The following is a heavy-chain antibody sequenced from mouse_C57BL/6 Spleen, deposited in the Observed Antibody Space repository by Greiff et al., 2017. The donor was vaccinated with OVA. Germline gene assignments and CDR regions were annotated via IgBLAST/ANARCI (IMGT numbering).Heavy chain of an antibody. CDR3: ASSSNFDY. CDR1: GYTFTSYW. Sequence: QVQLQQPGAELVKPGASVKLSCKASGYTFTSYWMQWVKQRPGQGLEWIGEIDPSDSYTNYNQKFKGKATLTVDTSSSTAYMQLSSLTSEDSAVYYCASSSNFDYWGQGTTLTVSS. CDR2: IDPSDSYT. V-gene: IGHV1-50*01. J-gene: IGHJ2*01.